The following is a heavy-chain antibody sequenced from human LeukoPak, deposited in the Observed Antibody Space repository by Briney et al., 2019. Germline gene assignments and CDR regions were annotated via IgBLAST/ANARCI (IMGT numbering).Heavy chain of an antibody. Sequence: GESLKISCKGSGYSFTTYWIGWVRQMPGKGLEWMGIIYPGDSDTRYSPSFQGQVTISADKSISTAYLQWRSLKDSDTAMYYCARPMVRGRVRAFDIWGQGTMVTVSS. D-gene: IGHD3-10*01. J-gene: IGHJ3*02. CDR1: GYSFTTYW. CDR2: IYPGDSDT. CDR3: ARPMVRGRVRAFDI. V-gene: IGHV5-51*01.